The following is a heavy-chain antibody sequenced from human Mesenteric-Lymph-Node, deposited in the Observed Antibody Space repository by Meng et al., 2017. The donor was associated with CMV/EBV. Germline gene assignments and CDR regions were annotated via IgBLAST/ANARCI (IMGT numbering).Heavy chain of an antibody. CDR1: GGSISSGGYY. CDR2: TYYSGSA. V-gene: IGHV4-31*03. Sequence: SETLSLTCTVSGGSISSGGYYWSWIRQHPGKGLEWIGNTYYSGSAWYNPSLRSRVSISVDTSKNQFSLKLSSVTAADTAVYYCARQVGWFGESYFDPWGPGTLVTVSS. J-gene: IGHJ4*02. CDR3: ARQVGWFGESYFDP. D-gene: IGHD3-10*01.